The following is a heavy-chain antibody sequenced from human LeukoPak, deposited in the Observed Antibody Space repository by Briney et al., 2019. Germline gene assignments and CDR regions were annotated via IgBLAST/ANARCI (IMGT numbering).Heavy chain of an antibody. CDR2: IRYDATNT. D-gene: IGHD1-26*01. J-gene: IGHJ3*02. V-gene: IGHV3-30*02. CDR1: GFSFSSYG. CDR3: ARGGSYLSAFDI. Sequence: PGGSLRLSCAASGFSFSSYGMHWVRQAPGKGLEWVAFIRYDATNTYYADSVKGRFTISRDNSKNTLYLQMNSLRAEDTAVYYCARGGSYLSAFDIWGQGTMVTVSS.